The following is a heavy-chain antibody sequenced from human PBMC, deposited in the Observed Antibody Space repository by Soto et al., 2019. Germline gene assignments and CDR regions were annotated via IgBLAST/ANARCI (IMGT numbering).Heavy chain of an antibody. CDR2: INPNSGGT. Sequence: ASVEVSCAASGYTFTGSYMHWGRQAPGQGLEWMGWINPNSGGTNYAQKFQGRVTMTRDTSISTAYMELSRLRSDDTAVYYCARESRSGYEEFDPWGQGTLGTLSS. CDR1: GYTFTGSY. J-gene: IGHJ5*02. D-gene: IGHD5-12*01. CDR3: ARESRSGYEEFDP. V-gene: IGHV1-2*02.